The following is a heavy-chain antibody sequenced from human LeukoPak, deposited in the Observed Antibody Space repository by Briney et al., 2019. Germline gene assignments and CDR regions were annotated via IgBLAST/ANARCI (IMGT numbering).Heavy chain of an antibody. CDR1: GGTFSSYT. D-gene: IGHD3-10*01. CDR3: ARDNITMVRGEVYYYYYMDV. J-gene: IGHJ6*03. Sequence: GGSVKVSCKASGGTFSSYTISWVRQAPGQGLEWMGRIIPVFGTANYAQTFQGRVTIPTDESTSTAYMELSSLRSEDTAVYYCARDNITMVRGEVYYYYYMDVGGKGTTVTVSS. CDR2: IIPVFGTA. V-gene: IGHV1-69*05.